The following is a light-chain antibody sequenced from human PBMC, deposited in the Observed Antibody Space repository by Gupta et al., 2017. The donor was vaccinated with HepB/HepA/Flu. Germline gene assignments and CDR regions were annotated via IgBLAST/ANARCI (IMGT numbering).Light chain of an antibody. V-gene: IGKV3-15*01. CDR1: QSVAIN. CDR3: QQCNNWPLT. Sequence: EIVMTQSPATLSVSPGERATLSCRASQSVAINLAWYQQKPGQAPRLLIYGASTRATGIPGRFSGSGYGTEFTLTISSLQSEDFAVYYCQQCNNWPLTFGGGTKVEIK. J-gene: IGKJ4*01. CDR2: GAS.